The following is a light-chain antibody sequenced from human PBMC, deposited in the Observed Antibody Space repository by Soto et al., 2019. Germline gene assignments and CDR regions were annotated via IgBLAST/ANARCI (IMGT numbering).Light chain of an antibody. CDR3: QQRFNWPLT. J-gene: IGKJ5*01. CDR2: GAS. V-gene: IGKV3-11*01. Sequence: EIVLTQSPGTLSLSPGERATLSCRASQSVSNNYLAWYQQKPGQAPRLLIYGASNRATGIPARFSGSGSGTDFTLTVSSLESEDFAIYFCQQRFNWPLTFGQGTRLEIK. CDR1: QSVSNNY.